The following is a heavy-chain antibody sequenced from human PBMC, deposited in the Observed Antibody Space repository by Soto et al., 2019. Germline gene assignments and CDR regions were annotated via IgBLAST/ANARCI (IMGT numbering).Heavy chain of an antibody. D-gene: IGHD6-19*01. CDR1: GFSFVSYA. Sequence: WGWLGIGCASSGFSFVSYAMNWVAQAPGKGLEWVSGLSGSGTSTYYADSVKGRFTISRDNSRDTLFLQMNSLTADDTAVYYCAKATTNGGWFNPFDSWGQGALVTVSS. J-gene: IGHJ4*02. CDR3: AKATTNGGWFNPFDS. CDR2: LSGSGTST. V-gene: IGHV3-23*01.